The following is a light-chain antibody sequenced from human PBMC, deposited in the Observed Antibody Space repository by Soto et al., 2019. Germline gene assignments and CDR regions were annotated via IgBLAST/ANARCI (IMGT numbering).Light chain of an antibody. CDR1: NNDVGGYNY. CDR2: EVN. CDR3: SSYAGSNWYV. V-gene: IGLV2-8*01. Sequence: QSVLTQPPSASGSPGQSVTISCTGTNNDVGGYNYVSWYQQYPGKAPKLIIYEVNERPSGVPDRFSGSKSGNTASLTVSGLQTADQADYDCSSYAGSNWYVFGTGTKVTVL. J-gene: IGLJ1*01.